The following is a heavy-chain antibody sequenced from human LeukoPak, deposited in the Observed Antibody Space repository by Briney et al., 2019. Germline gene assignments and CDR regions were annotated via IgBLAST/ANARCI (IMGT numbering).Heavy chain of an antibody. CDR2: IYYSGST. CDR3: ARLLRLYGDYDFVY. D-gene: IGHD4-17*01. Sequence: SETLSLTCTVSGGSISSGGYYWSWIRQHPGKGLEWIGYIYYSGSTYYNPSLKSRVTISVDTSKNQFSLKLSSVTAADTAVYYCARLLRLYGDYDFVYWGQGTLVTVSS. J-gene: IGHJ4*02. V-gene: IGHV4-31*03. CDR1: GGSISSGGYY.